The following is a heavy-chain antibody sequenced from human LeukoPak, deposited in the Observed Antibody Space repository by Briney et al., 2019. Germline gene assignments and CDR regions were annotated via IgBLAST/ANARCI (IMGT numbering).Heavy chain of an antibody. J-gene: IGHJ4*02. CDR2: ISGSGGST. Sequence: PGGSLRLSRAASGFTFSSYAMSWVRQAPGKGLEWVSAISGSGGSTYYADSVKGRFTISRDNSKNTLYLQMNSLRAEDTAVYYCAKELRRITIFGVVTFDYWGQGTLVTVSS. D-gene: IGHD3-3*01. CDR1: GFTFSSYA. V-gene: IGHV3-23*01. CDR3: AKELRRITIFGVVTFDY.